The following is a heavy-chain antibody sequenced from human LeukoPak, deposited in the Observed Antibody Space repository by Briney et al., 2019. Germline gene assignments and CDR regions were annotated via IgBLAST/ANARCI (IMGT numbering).Heavy chain of an antibody. J-gene: IGHJ4*02. D-gene: IGHD3-10*01. CDR2: IKNKGDGGTT. CDR1: GFTFNKAW. CDR3: TTSGTPFEY. Sequence: GGPLRFSCAASGFTFNKAWMSWFRLAPGKGLEWVGRIKNKGDGGTTDYAAPVKGRFTVSRDDSKSTLYLQMNSLKTEDTAVYYCTTSGTPFEYWGQGTLVTVSS. V-gene: IGHV3-15*01.